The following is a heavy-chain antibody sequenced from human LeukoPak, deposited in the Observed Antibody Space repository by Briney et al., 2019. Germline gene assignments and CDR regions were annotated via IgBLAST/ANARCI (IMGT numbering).Heavy chain of an antibody. V-gene: IGHV3-64D*06. CDR3: VKDPTYYYGSGSSYFDC. CDR1: GFTFSSYA. Sequence: GGSLRLSCSASGFTFSSYAMHWVRQAPGKGLEYVSAISSNGGSTYYADSVKGRFTISRDNSKNTLYLQMSSLRAEDTAVYYCVKDPTYYYGSGSSYFDCWGQGTLVTVSS. CDR2: ISSNGGST. J-gene: IGHJ4*02. D-gene: IGHD3-10*01.